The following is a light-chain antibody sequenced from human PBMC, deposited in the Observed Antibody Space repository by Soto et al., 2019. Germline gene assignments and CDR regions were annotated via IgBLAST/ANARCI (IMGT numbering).Light chain of an antibody. J-gene: IGKJ4*01. V-gene: IGKV3-15*01. CDR1: QSAISN. CDR3: HQYYKWPLT. Sequence: EIVMTQSPATLSVSPGERVTLSCRASQSAISNLAWYQQKPGQTPRLLIYDASIRATDIPARFSGSGSGTDFTLTISSLLSEDFAVYYCHQYYKWPLTFGGGTKVEIQ. CDR2: DAS.